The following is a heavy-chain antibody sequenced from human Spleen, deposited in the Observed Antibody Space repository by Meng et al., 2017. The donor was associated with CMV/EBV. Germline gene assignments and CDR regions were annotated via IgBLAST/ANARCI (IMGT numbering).Heavy chain of an antibody. CDR1: GFTFSSYW. CDR2: INSDGSNT. CDR3: ARNYDFWSGYSSYYYYGMDV. J-gene: IGHJ6*02. V-gene: IGHV3-74*01. Sequence: GGSLRLSCAASGFTFSSYWMHWVRQAPGKGLVWVSRINSDGSNTNYADSVRGRFTVSRDNAKNTMYIQMSSLRADDTAVYYCARNYDFWSGYSSYYYYGMDVWGQGTTVTVSS. D-gene: IGHD3-3*01.